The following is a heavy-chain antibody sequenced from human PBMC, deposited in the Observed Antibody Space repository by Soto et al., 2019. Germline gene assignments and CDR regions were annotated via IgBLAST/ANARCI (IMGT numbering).Heavy chain of an antibody. J-gene: IGHJ4*02. CDR2: INHSGRT. CDR3: ARGRLFVAARHRGYFFDY. Sequence: QVQLQQGGAGLLKPSETLSLTCAVYGESFSGSYWTWIRQPPGKGLEWFGEINHSGRTNYNPSPTSRVTMSVDTSKNQFSLTLTSVTAADAAISYCARGRLFVAARHRGYFFDYWGQGDLGTVSS. D-gene: IGHD6-6*01. CDR1: GESFSGSY. V-gene: IGHV4-34*02.